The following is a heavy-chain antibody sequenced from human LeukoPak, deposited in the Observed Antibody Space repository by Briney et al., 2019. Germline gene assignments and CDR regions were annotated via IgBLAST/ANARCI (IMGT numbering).Heavy chain of an antibody. V-gene: IGHV4-61*08. D-gene: IGHD3-16*02. CDR1: GGPIRSGGSS. Sequence: SETLSLTCAVSGGPIRSGGSSWSWIRQPPGKGLEWIGYIYHSGSTNYNPSLKSRVTISVDTSKNQFSLKLSSVTAADTAVYYCASQVFSYDYVWGSYRYTQFDAFDIWGQGTMVTVSS. J-gene: IGHJ3*02. CDR2: IYHSGST. CDR3: ASQVFSYDYVWGSYRYTQFDAFDI.